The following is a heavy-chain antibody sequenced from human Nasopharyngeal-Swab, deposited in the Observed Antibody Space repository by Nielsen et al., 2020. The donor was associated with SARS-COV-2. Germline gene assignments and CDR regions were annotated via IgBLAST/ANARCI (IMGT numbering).Heavy chain of an antibody. CDR3: CETDY. CDR2: ISSDGGA. CDR1: GFSISGYW. Sequence: GESLKISCAASGFSISGYWMHWVRQAPGKGLVWVSRISSDGGANYADSATGRFTISRDNSKNSLYLQMNSLRTEDTALYYCCETDYWGQGTLVTVSS. J-gene: IGHJ4*02. V-gene: IGHV3-74*01.